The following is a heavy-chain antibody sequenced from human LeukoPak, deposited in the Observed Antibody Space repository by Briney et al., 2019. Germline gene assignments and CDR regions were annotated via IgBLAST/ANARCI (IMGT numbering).Heavy chain of an antibody. V-gene: IGHV3-9*01. CDR3: AKDRTSQIIGDNWFDP. D-gene: IGHD2-2*01. Sequence: SLRLSCVASGFSFDDYAMHWVRQVPGKGLEWVSGISWNSGSIDYADSVKGRFTISRDNAQNSLYLQMNSLRAEDTALYCCAKDRTSQIIGDNWFDPWGQGTLVTVSS. CDR2: ISWNSGSI. J-gene: IGHJ5*02. CDR1: GFSFDDYA.